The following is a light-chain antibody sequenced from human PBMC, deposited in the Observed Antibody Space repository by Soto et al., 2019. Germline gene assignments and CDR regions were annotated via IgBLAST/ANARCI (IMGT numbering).Light chain of an antibody. V-gene: IGKV1-9*01. J-gene: IGKJ2*01. CDR3: QQLKTYPYT. Sequence: IQLTQSPSSLSASVGDRVNITCRASQDINKFLAWFQLKPGKAPNLLIFSASTLQSAVPSRFSGGGSGTDFTLTISSLQPEDFATYYCQQLKTYPYTFGQGTKLEIK. CDR2: SAS. CDR1: QDINKF.